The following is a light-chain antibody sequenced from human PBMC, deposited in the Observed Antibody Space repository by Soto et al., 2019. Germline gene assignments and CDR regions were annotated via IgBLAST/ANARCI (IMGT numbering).Light chain of an antibody. CDR2: DAS. J-gene: IGKJ2*01. V-gene: IGKV3-11*01. CDR1: QSVSSY. CDR3: QHRSNWPGT. Sequence: EIVLTQSPATLSLSPGERATLSCRASQSVSSYLAWYQQKPGQAPRLLIYDASNRATGIPARFSGSGSGTDFPLTISSLEHEDFAVYYCQHRSNWPGTFGQGTKLEIK.